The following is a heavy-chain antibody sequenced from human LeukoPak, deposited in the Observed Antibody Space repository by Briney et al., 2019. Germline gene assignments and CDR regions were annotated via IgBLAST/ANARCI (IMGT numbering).Heavy chain of an antibody. J-gene: IGHJ6*04. CDR1: GYSISSGYY. D-gene: IGHD2-15*01. Sequence: PTESLSLTCSVSGYSISSGYYWACIRQPPGKGLEWIGSIYHSGSTYYNPSLKSRVTISVDTSKNQFSLKLSSVTAADTAVYYCAREGYGEINCSGGSCYFRGMDVWGKGTTVTVSS. CDR3: AREGYGEINCSGGSCYFRGMDV. V-gene: IGHV4-38-2*02. CDR2: IYHSGST.